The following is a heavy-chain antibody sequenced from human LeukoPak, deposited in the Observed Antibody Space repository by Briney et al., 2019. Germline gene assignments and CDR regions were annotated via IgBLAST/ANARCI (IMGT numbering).Heavy chain of an antibody. V-gene: IGHV4-59*01. J-gene: IGHJ6*02. D-gene: IGHD3-3*01. CDR1: GGSISSYY. CDR2: IYYSGST. Sequence: SETLSLTCAVSGGSISSYYWSWIRQPPGKGLEWIGYIYYSGSTNYNTSLKSRVTISVDTSKNQFSLKLSSVTAADTAVYYCARVGAPVFSMDVWGQGTTVTVSS. CDR3: ARVGAPVFSMDV.